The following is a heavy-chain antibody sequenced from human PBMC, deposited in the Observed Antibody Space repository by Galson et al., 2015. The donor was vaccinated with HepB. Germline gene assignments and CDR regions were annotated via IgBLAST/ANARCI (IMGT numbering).Heavy chain of an antibody. CDR3: ARLSSEVGYSDGSGYDWFDP. CDR2: INPSGGST. V-gene: IGHV1-46*01. D-gene: IGHD3-22*01. Sequence: SVKVSCKASGYTFTSYYIHWVRQAPGQGLEWMGIINPSGGSTSYAQNFQGRVTMTRDTSTSTVYMELSSLRSEDTAVYYYARLSSEVGYSDGSGYDWFDPWGQGTLVTVSS. J-gene: IGHJ5*02. CDR1: GYTFTSYY.